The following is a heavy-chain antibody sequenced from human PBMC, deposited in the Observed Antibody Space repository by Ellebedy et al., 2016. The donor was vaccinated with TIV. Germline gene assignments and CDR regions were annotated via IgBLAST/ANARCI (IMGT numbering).Heavy chain of an antibody. J-gene: IGHJ6*02. D-gene: IGHD1-14*01. CDR1: GYTFTSYG. CDR3: ARTGNPHYYYYGMDV. V-gene: IGHV1-18*01. Sequence: ASVKVSXXASGYTFTSYGISWVRQAPGQGLEWMGWISAYNGNTNYAQKLQGRVTMTTDTSTSTAYMELRSLRSDDTAVYYCARTGNPHYYYYGMDVWGQGTTVTVSS. CDR2: ISAYNGNT.